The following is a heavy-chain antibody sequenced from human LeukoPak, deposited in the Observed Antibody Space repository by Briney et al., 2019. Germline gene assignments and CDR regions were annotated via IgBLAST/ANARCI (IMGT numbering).Heavy chain of an antibody. CDR1: GFTFSSYW. V-gene: IGHV3-74*01. Sequence: GGSLRLSCAVSGFTFSSYWMHWVRQAPGKGMVWVSRINSDGRSTSYADSVKGRFTISRDNAKNTLYLQMNSLGAEDTAVYYCASKGLGDFWSGYYNYYYYYMDVWGKGTTVTVSS. D-gene: IGHD3-3*01. CDR2: INSDGRST. J-gene: IGHJ6*03. CDR3: ASKGLGDFWSGYYNYYYYYMDV.